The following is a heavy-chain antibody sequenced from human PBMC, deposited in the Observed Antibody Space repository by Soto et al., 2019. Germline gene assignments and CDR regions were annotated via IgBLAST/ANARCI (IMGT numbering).Heavy chain of an antibody. CDR2: MDQDGSET. J-gene: IGHJ4*02. Sequence: EVQLVESGGGLVQPGGYLRLSCAASGLTFSTYWMTWVRRPPGKGLEWVANMDQDGSETYYVDSVRGRFTVSRDNAKNSRYLQMNSLRVEDTAVYYCVCGGNFFIDWGQGTLVTVSP. D-gene: IGHD3-16*01. V-gene: IGHV3-7*01. CDR3: VCGGNFFID. CDR1: GLTFSTYW.